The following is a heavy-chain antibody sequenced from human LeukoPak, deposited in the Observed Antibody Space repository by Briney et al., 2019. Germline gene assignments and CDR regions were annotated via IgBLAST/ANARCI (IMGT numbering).Heavy chain of an antibody. D-gene: IGHD3-10*01. V-gene: IGHV1-2*02. CDR3: ARDAGSSGILSH. J-gene: IGHJ4*02. CDR2: INPNSGGT. Sequence: GASAKVSCKASAYTFTAYYIHWVRQAPGQGPEWMGWINPNSGGTKYAQNFQGRVTMTRDTSITTAYMGLSRLTSDDTAMYYCARDAGSSGILSHWGQGTLVTVSS. CDR1: AYTFTAYY.